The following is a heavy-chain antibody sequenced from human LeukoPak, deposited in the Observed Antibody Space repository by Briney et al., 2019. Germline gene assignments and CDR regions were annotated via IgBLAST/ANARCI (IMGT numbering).Heavy chain of an antibody. V-gene: IGHV3-30-3*01. CDR2: ISYDGSNK. J-gene: IGHJ4*02. CDR3: AREVISSGWRGGFDY. CDR1: GFTFSSYA. Sequence: HPGGSLRLSCAASGFTFSSYAMHWVRQAPGKGLEWVAVISYDGSNKYYADSWKGRFTISRDNYKNTLYLKMNSLRAEDTAVYYCAREVISSGWRGGFDYWGQGTLVTVSS. D-gene: IGHD6-19*01.